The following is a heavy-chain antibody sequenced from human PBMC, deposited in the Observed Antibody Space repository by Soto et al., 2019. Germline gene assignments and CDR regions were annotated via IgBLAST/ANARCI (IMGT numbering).Heavy chain of an antibody. CDR3: AKDRGSSWGVYYYYGMDV. CDR1: GFTFSDYY. Sequence: PGGSLRLSCAASGFTFSDYYMSWLRQAPGKGLEWVSYISSRSSTIFYADSVKGRFTISRDNVKNTLYLQMNSLRAEDTAVYYCAKDRGSSWGVYYYYGMDVWGQGTTVTVSS. CDR2: ISSRSSTI. J-gene: IGHJ6*02. D-gene: IGHD6-13*01. V-gene: IGHV3-11*04.